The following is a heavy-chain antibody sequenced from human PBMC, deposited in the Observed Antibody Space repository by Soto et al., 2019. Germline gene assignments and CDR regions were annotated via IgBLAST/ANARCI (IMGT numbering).Heavy chain of an antibody. CDR2: IYHSWST. Sequence: QVQLQESGPGLVKPSGTLSLTCAVSGGSISSSNWWSWVRHPPGKGLEWIGEIYHSWSTNYNPSLKSRVTISVDKSKNQFYLKLGSVTAADTAVYYCARVLAADGIDAFDIWCQGTMVTVSS. CDR1: GGSISSSNW. D-gene: IGHD6-13*01. V-gene: IGHV4-4*02. CDR3: ARVLAADGIDAFDI. J-gene: IGHJ3*02.